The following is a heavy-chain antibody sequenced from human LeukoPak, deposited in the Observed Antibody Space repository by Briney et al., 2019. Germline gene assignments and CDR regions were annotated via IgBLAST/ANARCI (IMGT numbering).Heavy chain of an antibody. CDR3: ATAADNYYDSSGYYLY. J-gene: IGHJ4*02. V-gene: IGHV1-2*02. D-gene: IGHD3-22*01. CDR1: GYTFTGYY. Sequence: GESLKISCKASGYTFTGYYMHWVRQAPGQGLEWMGWINPNSGGTNYAQKFQGRVTMTRDTSISTAYMELSRLRSDDTAVYYCATAADNYYDSSGYYLYWGQGTLVTVSS. CDR2: INPNSGGT.